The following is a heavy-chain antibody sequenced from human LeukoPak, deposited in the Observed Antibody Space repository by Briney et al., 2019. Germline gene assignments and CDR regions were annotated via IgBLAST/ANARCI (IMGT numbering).Heavy chain of an antibody. D-gene: IGHD3-22*01. CDR1: GDSISSGAHS. V-gene: IGHV4-30-2*01. CDR3: ARTPYYYDSSGYYVDAFDI. CDR2: IYHSGST. J-gene: IGHJ3*02. Sequence: PSQTLSLTCTVSGDSISSGAHSWTWIRQPPGKGLEWIAYIYHSGSTYYNPSLKSRVTISLDRSKNQFSLKLTSVTAADTAVYYCARTPYYYDSSGYYVDAFDIWGQGTMVTVSS.